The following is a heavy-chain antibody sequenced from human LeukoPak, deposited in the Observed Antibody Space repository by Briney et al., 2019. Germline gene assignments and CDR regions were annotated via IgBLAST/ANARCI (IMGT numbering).Heavy chain of an antibody. CDR1: GFTFSSYA. J-gene: IGHJ4*02. CDR3: AKDSARYFDWLLSLFDY. CDR2: ISGSGGST. D-gene: IGHD3-9*01. Sequence: GGSLRLSCAASGFTFSSYAMSWVRQAPGKGLEWVSAISGSGGSTYYADSVKGRFTISRDNSKNTLYLQMNSLRAEVTAVYYCAKDSARYFDWLLSLFDYWGQGTLVTVSS. V-gene: IGHV3-23*01.